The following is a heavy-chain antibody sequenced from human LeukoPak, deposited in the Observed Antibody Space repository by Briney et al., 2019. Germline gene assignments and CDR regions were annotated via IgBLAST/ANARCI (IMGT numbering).Heavy chain of an antibody. V-gene: IGHV3-23*01. CDR1: GFTFSSYG. D-gene: IGHD3-22*01. CDR3: ARDFHYDSSGYSPY. CDR2: ISGSGGST. J-gene: IGHJ4*02. Sequence: GGSLRLSCAASGFTFSSYGMSWVRQAPGKGLEWVSAISGSGGSTYYADSVKGRFTISRDNSKNTLYLQMNSLRAEDTAVYYCARDFHYDSSGYSPYWGQGTLVTVSS.